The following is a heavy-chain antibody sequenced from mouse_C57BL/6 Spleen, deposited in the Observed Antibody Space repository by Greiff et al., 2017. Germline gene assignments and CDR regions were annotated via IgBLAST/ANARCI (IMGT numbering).Heavy chain of an antibody. D-gene: IGHD1-2*01. CDR3: ARDYGNVEAMDY. J-gene: IGHJ4*01. Sequence: VKLMESGAELVRPGTSVKVSCKASGYAFTNYLIEWVKQRPGQGLEWIGVINPGSGGTNYNEKFKGKATLTADKSSSTAYMQLSSLTSEDSAVYFCARDYGNVEAMDYWGQGTSVTVSS. CDR1: GYAFTNYL. V-gene: IGHV1-54*01. CDR2: INPGSGGT.